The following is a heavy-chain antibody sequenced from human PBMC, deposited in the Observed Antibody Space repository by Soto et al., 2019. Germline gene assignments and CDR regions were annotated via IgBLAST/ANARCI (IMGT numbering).Heavy chain of an antibody. Sequence: SQTLSLTCAVYGGSFSGYYWSWIRQPPGKGLEWIGEINHSGSTNYNPSLKSRVTISVETSKNQFSLKLSSVTAADTAVYYCARKPGGYCSGGSCYNVSPFDYWGQGTLVTVSS. J-gene: IGHJ4*02. CDR1: GGSFSGYY. D-gene: IGHD2-15*01. V-gene: IGHV4-34*01. CDR2: INHSGST. CDR3: ARKPGGYCSGGSCYNVSPFDY.